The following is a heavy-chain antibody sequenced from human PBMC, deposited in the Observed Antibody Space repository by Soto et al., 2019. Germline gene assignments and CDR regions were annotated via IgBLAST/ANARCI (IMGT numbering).Heavy chain of an antibody. CDR1: GFTFSSYA. Sequence: EVQLLESGGGLVQPGGSLRLSCAASGFTFSSYAMSWVRQAPGKGLEWVSAISGSGGSTYYADSVKGRFTISRDNSKNTLYLQMNSMRAEDTAVYYCAKDGIAGGTWDYWGQRTLVTVSS. CDR3: AKDGIAGGTWDY. D-gene: IGHD1-26*01. CDR2: ISGSGGST. J-gene: IGHJ4*02. V-gene: IGHV3-23*01.